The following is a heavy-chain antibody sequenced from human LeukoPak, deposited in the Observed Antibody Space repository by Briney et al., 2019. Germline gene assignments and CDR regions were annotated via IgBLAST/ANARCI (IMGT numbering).Heavy chain of an antibody. J-gene: IGHJ3*02. CDR3: ARDPTLDYAFDI. CDR2: IYYSGST. Sequence: PSETLSLTCTVSGGSISSYYWSWIRQPPRKGLEWIGYIYYSGSTNYNPSLKSRVTISVDTSKNQFSLKLSSVTAADTAVYYCARDPTLDYAFDIWGQGTMVTVSS. D-gene: IGHD3/OR15-3a*01. CDR1: GGSISSYY. V-gene: IGHV4-59*01.